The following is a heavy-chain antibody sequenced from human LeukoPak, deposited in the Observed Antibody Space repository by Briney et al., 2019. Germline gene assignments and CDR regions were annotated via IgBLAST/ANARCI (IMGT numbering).Heavy chain of an antibody. V-gene: IGHV3-74*01. CDR2: INSDGSST. CDR3: ARRGPLLIWGPKNNWFDP. Sequence: GGSLRLSCAPSGFTFSSYWMHWVRQAPGKGLVWVSRINSDGSSTSYADSVKGRFTISRDNAKNTLYLQMNSLRAEDTAVYYCARRGPLLIWGPKNNWFDPWGQGTLVTVSS. CDR1: GFTFSSYW. J-gene: IGHJ5*02. D-gene: IGHD3-16*01.